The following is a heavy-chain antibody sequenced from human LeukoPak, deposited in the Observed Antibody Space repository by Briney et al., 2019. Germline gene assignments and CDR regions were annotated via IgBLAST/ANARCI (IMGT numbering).Heavy chain of an antibody. CDR1: GYTFTSYG. V-gene: IGHV1-18*01. Sequence: WASVKVSCKASGYTFTSYGISWVRQAPRQGLEWMGWISAYNGNTNYAQKLQGRVTMTTDTSTSTAYMELRSLRSDDTAVYYCARDRRYYYNSSGYYPGDYWGQGTLVTVSS. CDR3: ARDRRYYYNSSGYYPGDY. D-gene: IGHD3-22*01. J-gene: IGHJ4*02. CDR2: ISAYNGNT.